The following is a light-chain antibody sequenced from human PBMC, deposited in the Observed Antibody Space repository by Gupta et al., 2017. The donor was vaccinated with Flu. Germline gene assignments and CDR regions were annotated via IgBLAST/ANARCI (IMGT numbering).Light chain of an antibody. CDR2: RNG. CDR1: SSNIGGND. Sequence: QSVMTQPPSPSGTPGQPATPSCSGSSSNIGGNDIYWYQNLPGPAPKLLIYRNGQRPSGIPDRFSGSKSGTSASLAISGLRSEDDADYCCAAWDDSLSGRVFGGGTKLTVL. CDR3: AAWDDSLSGRV. J-gene: IGLJ2*01. V-gene: IGLV1-47*01.